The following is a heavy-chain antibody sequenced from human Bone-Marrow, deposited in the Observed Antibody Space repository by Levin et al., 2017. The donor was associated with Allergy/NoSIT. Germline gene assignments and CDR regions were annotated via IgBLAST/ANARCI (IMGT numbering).Heavy chain of an antibody. Sequence: GGSLRLSCAASGFTFDDYAMHWVRQAPGKGLAWVSGISWSGGSTGYAGSVKGRFTISRHNAKNALYLQMNSLRGEDTALYYCVKGGTAMVTPFDYGGQGTLVTVSS. CDR1: GFTFDDYA. V-gene: IGHV3-9*01. CDR3: VKGGTAMVTPFDY. D-gene: IGHD5-18*01. J-gene: IGHJ4*02. CDR2: ISWSGGST.